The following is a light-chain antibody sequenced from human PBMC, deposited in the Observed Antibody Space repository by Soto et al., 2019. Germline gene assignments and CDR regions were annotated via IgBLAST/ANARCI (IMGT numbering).Light chain of an antibody. Sequence: EIVLTQSPGTLSLSPGERATLSCRASQSVNTNYLAGYQQKSGQAPRLLIYGASSRATGIPDRFSGSGSGTDFTLTISRLEPEDFAAYFCQQYGSSPITFGQGTRLEIK. CDR2: GAS. J-gene: IGKJ5*01. CDR3: QQYGSSPIT. CDR1: QSVNTNY. V-gene: IGKV3-20*01.